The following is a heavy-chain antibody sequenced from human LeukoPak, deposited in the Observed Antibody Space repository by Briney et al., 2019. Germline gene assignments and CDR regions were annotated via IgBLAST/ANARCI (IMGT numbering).Heavy chain of an antibody. J-gene: IGHJ6*02. V-gene: IGHV4-59*08. CDR2: IYYSGST. Sequence: PSETLSLTCTVSGGSISSYYWSWIRQPPGKGLEWIGYIYYSGSTNYNPSLKSRVTISVDTSKNQFSLKLSSVTAADTAVYYCARHTRYYGSGSPGGMDVWGQGTTVTVSS. D-gene: IGHD3-10*01. CDR3: ARHTRYYGSGSPGGMDV. CDR1: GGSISSYY.